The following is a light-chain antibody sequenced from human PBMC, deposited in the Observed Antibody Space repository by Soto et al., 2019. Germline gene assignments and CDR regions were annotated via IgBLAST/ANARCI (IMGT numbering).Light chain of an antibody. CDR2: DVS. CDR1: SRDVGGYNS. V-gene: IGLV2-14*01. J-gene: IGLJ1*01. CDR3: SSYTTGGSYV. Sequence: QSVLTQPASVSGSPGLSIAISCTGTSRDVGGYNSVSWYQQQPGKVPKLMIYDVSNRPQWVSNRFSGSKSGNTASLTISGRQAEDEGDYYCSSYTTGGSYVFGTGTQLTVL.